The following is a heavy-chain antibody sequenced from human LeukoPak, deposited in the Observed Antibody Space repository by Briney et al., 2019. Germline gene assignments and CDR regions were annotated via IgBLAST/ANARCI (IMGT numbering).Heavy chain of an antibody. CDR1: GFTFDDYA. Sequence: PGRSLRLSCAASGFTFDDYAMHWVRQAPGKGLEWVSGISWNSGSIGYADSVKGRFTISRDNAKNSLYLQMNSLRAEDTALYYCAKDTLAAAGRYYYYGMDAWGQGTTVTVSS. CDR2: ISWNSGSI. CDR3: AKDTLAAAGRYYYYGMDA. D-gene: IGHD6-13*01. J-gene: IGHJ6*02. V-gene: IGHV3-9*01.